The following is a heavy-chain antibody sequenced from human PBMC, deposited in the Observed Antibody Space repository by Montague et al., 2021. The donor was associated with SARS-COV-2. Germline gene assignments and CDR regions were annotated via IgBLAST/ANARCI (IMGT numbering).Heavy chain of an antibody. Sequence: SLRLSCAASGFTFSSYGMHWVRQAPGKGLEWVAVIWYDGSNKYYADSVKGRFTISRDNSKNTLYLQMNSLRVEDTAVYYCAKENLVYFDYWGQGTLVTVSS. D-gene: IGHD1-26*01. J-gene: IGHJ4*02. V-gene: IGHV3-33*06. CDR1: GFTFSSYG. CDR3: AKENLVYFDY. CDR2: IWYDGSNK.